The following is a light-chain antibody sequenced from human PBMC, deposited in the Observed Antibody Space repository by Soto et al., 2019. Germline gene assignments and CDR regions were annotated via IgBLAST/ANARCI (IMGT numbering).Light chain of an antibody. CDR2: EVR. V-gene: IGLV2-14*01. J-gene: IGLJ1*01. Sequence: QSVLTQPASVSGSPGQSITISCTGTSSDIGSYNRVSWYQQPPGTAPKLIIYEVRDRPSGVSNRFSGSKSGNTAYLTISGLQAEDEADYFCNSYITSSTYVFGTGTKVTVL. CDR1: SSDIGSYNR. CDR3: NSYITSSTYV.